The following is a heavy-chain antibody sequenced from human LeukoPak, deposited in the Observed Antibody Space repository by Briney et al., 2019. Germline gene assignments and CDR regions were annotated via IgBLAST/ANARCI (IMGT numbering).Heavy chain of an antibody. CDR3: ARAAIAVAGPFDY. CDR1: GFTFGSYW. V-gene: IGHV3-74*01. Sequence: GGSLRLSCAASGFTFGSYWMHWVRQAPGKGLVWVSLINTDGTDTTYAESVKGRFTISRDNAKNSLYLQMNSLRAEDTAVYYCARAAIAVAGPFDYWGQGTLVTVSS. J-gene: IGHJ4*02. D-gene: IGHD6-19*01. CDR2: INTDGTDT.